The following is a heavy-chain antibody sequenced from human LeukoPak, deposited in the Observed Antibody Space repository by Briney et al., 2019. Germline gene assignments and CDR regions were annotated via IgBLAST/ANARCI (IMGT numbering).Heavy chain of an antibody. CDR2: ITSSSSTI. V-gene: IGHV3-48*01. D-gene: IGHD3-3*01. CDR3: ARARFLESYFDY. Sequence: GGSLRLSCAASGFTFNDYSMNWVRQAPGKGLEWVSYITSSSSTIYYTDSVKGRFTISRDNAENSLYLQMNSLRAEDTAMYYCARARFLESYFDYWGQGTLVTVSS. J-gene: IGHJ4*02. CDR1: GFTFNDYS.